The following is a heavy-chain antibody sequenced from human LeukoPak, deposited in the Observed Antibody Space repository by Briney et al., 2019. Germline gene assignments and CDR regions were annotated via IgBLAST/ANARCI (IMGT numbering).Heavy chain of an antibody. CDR3: ARVTCSSTSCQKYYFDY. CDR1: GGTFSSYA. V-gene: IGHV1-69*05. Sequence: SVKVSCKASGGTFSSYAISSVRQAPGQGLEWMGGIIPIFGTANYARKFQGRVTITTDESTSTAYMELSSLRSEDTAVYYCARVTCSSTSCQKYYFDYWGQGTLVTVSS. CDR2: IIPIFGTA. D-gene: IGHD2-2*01. J-gene: IGHJ4*02.